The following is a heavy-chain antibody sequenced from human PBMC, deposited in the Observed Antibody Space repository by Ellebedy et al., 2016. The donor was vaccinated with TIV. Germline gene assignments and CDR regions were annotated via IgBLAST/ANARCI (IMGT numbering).Heavy chain of an antibody. Sequence: GESLKISCQGSAYSFINYWIVWVRQMPGRGLEWMGIIDLSDSDTSYSPSFQGQVTISADRSVTTAYLHFNSLKPSDTAVYYCAKLGHRATPDDSWGQGTLVTVSS. V-gene: IGHV5-51*01. CDR1: AYSFINYW. J-gene: IGHJ4*02. CDR3: AKLGHRATPDDS. CDR2: IDLSDSDT. D-gene: IGHD1-14*01.